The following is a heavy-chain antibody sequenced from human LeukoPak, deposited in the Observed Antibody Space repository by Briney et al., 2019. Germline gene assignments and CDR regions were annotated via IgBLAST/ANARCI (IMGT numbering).Heavy chain of an antibody. CDR1: GGSFSGYC. V-gene: IGHV4-34*01. J-gene: IGHJ4*02. CDR2: INHSGST. CDR3: ARGIGIVATYFDY. D-gene: IGHD5-12*01. Sequence: PSETLSLTCAVYGGSFSGYCWSWIRQPPGKGLEWIGEINHSGSTNYNPSLKSRVTISVDTSKNQFSLKLSSVTAADTAVYYCARGIGIVATYFDYWGQGTLVTVSS.